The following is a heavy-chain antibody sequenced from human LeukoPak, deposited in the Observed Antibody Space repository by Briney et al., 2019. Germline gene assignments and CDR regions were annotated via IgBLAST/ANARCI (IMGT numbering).Heavy chain of an antibody. CDR2: IKEDGSKK. CDR1: GFTFSSYW. V-gene: IGHV3-7*03. Sequence: PGGSLRLSCAASGFTFSSYWMTWVRQAPGKGLEWVANIKEDGSKKNYVDSVKGRFTISRDNAKNPLYLQMNSLRVEDTAVYYCATPLDYYDSSGYHQGGDWGQGTLVTVSS. D-gene: IGHD3-22*01. CDR3: ATPLDYYDSSGYHQGGD. J-gene: IGHJ4*02.